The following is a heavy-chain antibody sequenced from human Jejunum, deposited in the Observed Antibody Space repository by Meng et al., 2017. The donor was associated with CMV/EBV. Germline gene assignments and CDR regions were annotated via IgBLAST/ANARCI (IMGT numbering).Heavy chain of an antibody. J-gene: IGHJ4*02. Sequence: KGFGYRFNDDWIGWVRQMPGKGLEWMGIIYPEDSDTRYSPSFQGQVTFSADKSINTAYLEWSSLKASDTAMYFCARDSGITETAPDFWGQGTLVTVSS. CDR3: ARDSGITETAPDF. CDR2: IYPEDSDT. D-gene: IGHD6-13*01. CDR1: GYRFNDDW. V-gene: IGHV5-51*01.